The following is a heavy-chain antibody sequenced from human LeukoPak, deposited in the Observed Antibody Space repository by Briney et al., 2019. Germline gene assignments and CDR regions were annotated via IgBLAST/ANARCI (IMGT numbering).Heavy chain of an antibody. CDR1: GGTFSSYA. CDR3: ARTLGPYYYDPSGYP. Sequence: SVKVSCKASGGTFSSYAISWVRQAPGQGLEWMGGIIPIFGTANYAQKFQGRVTITTDESTSTAYMELSSLRSEDTAVYFCARTLGPYYYDPSGYPWGQGTLVIVSS. J-gene: IGHJ5*02. CDR2: IIPIFGTA. D-gene: IGHD3-22*01. V-gene: IGHV1-69*05.